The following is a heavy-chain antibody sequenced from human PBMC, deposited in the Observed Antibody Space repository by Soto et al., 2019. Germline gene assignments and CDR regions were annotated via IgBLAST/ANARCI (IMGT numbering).Heavy chain of an antibody. CDR3: ARAHSGYSSSWYDSRTATIDY. V-gene: IGHV1-46*03. CDR2: INPSGGST. J-gene: IGHJ4*02. Sequence: QVQLVQSGAEVKKPGASVKVSCKASGYTFTSYYMHWVRQAPGQGLEWMGIINPSGGSTSYAQKFQGRVTRPRDTSTSTVYMELSSLGSEDKAVYYCARAHSGYSSSWYDSRTATIDYWGQGTLVTVSS. D-gene: IGHD6-13*01. CDR1: GYTFTSYY.